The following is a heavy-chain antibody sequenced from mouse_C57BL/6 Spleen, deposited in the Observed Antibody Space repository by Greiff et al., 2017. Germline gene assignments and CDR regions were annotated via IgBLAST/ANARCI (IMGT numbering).Heavy chain of an antibody. Sequence: VQLVESGPGLVAPSQSLSITCTVSGFSFTSYGVSWVRQPPGKGLEWLGVIWGDGSTNYHSALISRLCISKDNSKSQFFLNLHCLQTDDTATYYCAAYYSTYVGYFDYWGQGTTLTVSS. CDR1: GFSFTSYG. V-gene: IGHV2-3*01. J-gene: IGHJ2*01. D-gene: IGHD2-5*01. CDR2: IWGDGST. CDR3: AAYYSTYVGYFDY.